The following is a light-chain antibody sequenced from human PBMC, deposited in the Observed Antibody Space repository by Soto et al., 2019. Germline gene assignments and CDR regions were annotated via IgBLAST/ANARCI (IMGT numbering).Light chain of an antibody. Sequence: DIQMTQSPSTLSASVGDRVTITCRASQSISSWLAWYQQKPGKAPKLLIYKASSFESGVPSRFSGSGSGTEFTLTLSSLQPDDFANYYCQQYNSYPWTFGQGTKVEIK. CDR2: KAS. CDR1: QSISSW. V-gene: IGKV1-5*03. J-gene: IGKJ1*01. CDR3: QQYNSYPWT.